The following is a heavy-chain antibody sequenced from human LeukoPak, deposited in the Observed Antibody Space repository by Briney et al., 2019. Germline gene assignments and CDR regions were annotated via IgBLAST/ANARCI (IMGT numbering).Heavy chain of an antibody. CDR2: IYYSGST. CDR3: ARYFDWLSQVPD. D-gene: IGHD3-9*01. J-gene: IGHJ4*02. CDR1: GGSISSSSYY. V-gene: IGHV4-39*01. Sequence: PSETLSLTCTVSGGSISSSSYYWGWIRQPPGKGLEWIGSIYYSGSTYYNPSLKSRVTISLDTSKNQFSLKRSSVTAADTAVYYCARYFDWLSQVPDWGQGTLVTVSS.